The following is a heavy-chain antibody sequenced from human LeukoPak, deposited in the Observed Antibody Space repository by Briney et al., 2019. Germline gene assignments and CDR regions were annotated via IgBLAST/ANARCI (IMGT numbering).Heavy chain of an antibody. V-gene: IGHV3-53*01. Sequence: PGGSLRLSCAASGFTVSSNYMSWVRQAPGKGLEWVSVIYSGGSTYYADSVKGRFTIYRDNSKNVLYLQMNSLRADDTAVYYCAKTLWGLTLLSSDHWGQGTLVTVSS. CDR3: AKTLWGLTLLSSDH. J-gene: IGHJ4*02. CDR2: IYSGGST. D-gene: IGHD2-21*02. CDR1: GFTVSSNY.